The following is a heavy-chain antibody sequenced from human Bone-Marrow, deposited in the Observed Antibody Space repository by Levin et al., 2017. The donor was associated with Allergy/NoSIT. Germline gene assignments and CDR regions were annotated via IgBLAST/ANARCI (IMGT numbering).Heavy chain of an antibody. CDR1: GGIFSSYA. J-gene: IGHJ6*02. Sequence: SVKVSCKASGGIFSSYAISWVRQAPGQGLEWMGRIIPILGIANYAQKFQGRVTITADKSTSTAYMELSSLRSEDTAVYYCASSYYDFWSGYYQPKGVRLDYYGMDVWGQGTTVTVSS. V-gene: IGHV1-69*04. D-gene: IGHD3-3*01. CDR3: ASSYYDFWSGYYQPKGVRLDYYGMDV. CDR2: IIPILGIA.